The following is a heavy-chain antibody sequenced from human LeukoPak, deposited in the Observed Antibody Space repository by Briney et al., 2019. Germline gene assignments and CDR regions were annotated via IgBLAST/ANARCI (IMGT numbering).Heavy chain of an antibody. CDR3: ARDKGCSSTSCSAIDY. CDR1: GFTFSSYG. D-gene: IGHD2-2*01. CDR2: IWYDGSNK. V-gene: IGHV3-33*01. Sequence: RPGGSLRLSCAASGFTFSSYGMHWVRQAPGKGLEWVAVIWYDGSNKYYADSVKGRFTISRDNSKNTLYLQMNSLRAEDTAVYYCARDKGCSSTSCSAIDYWGQGTLVTVSS. J-gene: IGHJ4*02.